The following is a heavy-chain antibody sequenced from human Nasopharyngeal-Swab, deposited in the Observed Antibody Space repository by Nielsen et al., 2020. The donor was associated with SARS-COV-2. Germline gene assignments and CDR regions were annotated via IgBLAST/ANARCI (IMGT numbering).Heavy chain of an antibody. CDR2: ISYDGSNK. V-gene: IGHV3-30*04. D-gene: IGHD3-22*01. CDR1: GFTFSSYA. J-gene: IGHJ3*02. Sequence: GESLKISCAASGFTFSSYAMHWVRQAPGKGPEWVAVISYDGSNKYYADSVKGRFTISRDNAKNSLFLQMNRLRAEDTAVYYCATSSGYDYESSAYLGAFDIWGQGTMVTVSS. CDR3: ATSSGYDYESSAYLGAFDI.